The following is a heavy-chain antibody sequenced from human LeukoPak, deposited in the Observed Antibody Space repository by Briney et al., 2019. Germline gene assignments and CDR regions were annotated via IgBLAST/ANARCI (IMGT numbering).Heavy chain of an antibody. CDR2: INAGNGNT. J-gene: IGHJ3*02. D-gene: IGHD3-10*01. Sequence: ASVKVSCKASGYTFTSYAMHWVRQAPGQRLEWMGWINAGNGNTKYSQKFQGRVTMTEDTSTDTAYMELSSLRSEDTAVYYCATGFSGSYYRDDAFDIWGQGTMVTVSS. V-gene: IGHV1-3*01. CDR1: GYTFTSYA. CDR3: ATGFSGSYYRDDAFDI.